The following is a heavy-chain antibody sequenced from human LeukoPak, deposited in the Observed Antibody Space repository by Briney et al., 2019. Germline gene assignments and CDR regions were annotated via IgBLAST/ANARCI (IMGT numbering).Heavy chain of an antibody. CDR2: IKQDGSEK. D-gene: IGHD6-19*01. Sequence: GSLRLSCAASGFTFSSYWMSWVRQAPGKGLEWVANIKQDGSEKYYVDSVKGRFTISRDNAKNSLYLQMNSLRAEDTAVYYCASTLVGAVARRDHWGQGTLVTVSS. J-gene: IGHJ4*02. V-gene: IGHV3-7*01. CDR1: GFTFSSYW. CDR3: ASTLVGAVARRDH.